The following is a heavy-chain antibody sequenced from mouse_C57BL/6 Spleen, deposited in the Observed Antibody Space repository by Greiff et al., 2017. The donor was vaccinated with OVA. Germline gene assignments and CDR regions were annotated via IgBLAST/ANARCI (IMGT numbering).Heavy chain of an antibody. D-gene: IGHD1-1*01. Sequence: VQLKESGPELVKPGASVKIPCKASGYTFTDYNMDWVKQSHGKSLEWIGDINPNNGGTIYNQKFKGKATLTVDKSSSTAYMELRSLTSEDTAVYYCARKGFGYYGSSYYFDYWGQGTTLTVSS. J-gene: IGHJ2*01. CDR3: ARKGFGYYGSSYYFDY. V-gene: IGHV1-18*01. CDR1: GYTFTDYN. CDR2: INPNNGGT.